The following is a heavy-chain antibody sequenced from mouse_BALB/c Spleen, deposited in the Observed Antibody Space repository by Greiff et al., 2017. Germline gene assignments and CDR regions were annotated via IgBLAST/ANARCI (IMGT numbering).Heavy chain of an antibody. D-gene: IGHD4-1*02. J-gene: IGHJ4*01. V-gene: IGHV5-6-5*01. CDR2: ISSGGST. Sequence: EVQLVESGGGLVKPGGSLKLSCAASGFTFSSYAMSWVRQTPEKRLEWVASISSGGSTYYPDSVKGRFTISRDNARNILYLQMSSLRSEDTAMYYCARVPQLGYAMDYWGQGTSVTVSS. CDR3: ARVPQLGYAMDY. CDR1: GFTFSSYA.